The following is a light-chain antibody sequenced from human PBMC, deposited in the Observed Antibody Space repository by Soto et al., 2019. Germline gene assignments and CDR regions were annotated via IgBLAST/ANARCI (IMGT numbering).Light chain of an antibody. CDR3: QQRSNWPRMYT. J-gene: IGKJ2*01. V-gene: IGKV3-11*01. CDR2: DAS. CDR1: QCVSSY. Sequence: EIVLTQSPATLSLSPGERATLSCRASQCVSSYLAWYQQKPGQAPRLLIYDASNRATGIPARFSGSGSGTDFTLTISSLEPEDFAVYYCQQRSNWPRMYTFGQGTKLEIK.